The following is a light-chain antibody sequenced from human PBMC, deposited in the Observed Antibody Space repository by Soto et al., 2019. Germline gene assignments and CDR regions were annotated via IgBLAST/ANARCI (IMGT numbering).Light chain of an antibody. J-gene: IGKJ1*01. CDR3: QQSGSSPRT. V-gene: IGKV3-20*01. Sequence: EIVLTQSPGTLSLSPGESATLYCRASRNVDSRYLAWYRQRSGQAPSLLIHSGSRRAIGIPDKFSGSGSGTDFTLTISRLAPEDFAVYYCQQSGSSPRTFGQGTRVDIK. CDR2: SGS. CDR1: RNVDSRY.